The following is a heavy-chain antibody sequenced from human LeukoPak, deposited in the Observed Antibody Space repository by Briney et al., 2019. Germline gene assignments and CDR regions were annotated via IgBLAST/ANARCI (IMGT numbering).Heavy chain of an antibody. D-gene: IGHD3-16*01. Sequence: PGGSLRLSCAASGFTFRSYAMSWVRQAPGKGLEWVSAITKSGGTTYYADSVKGRFTISRDNSKNTLYLQMNSLRAEDTAVYYCAKDPPHVSWLFDYWGQGTLVTVSS. CDR1: GFTFRSYA. J-gene: IGHJ4*02. CDR3: AKDPPHVSWLFDY. V-gene: IGHV3-23*01. CDR2: ITKSGGTT.